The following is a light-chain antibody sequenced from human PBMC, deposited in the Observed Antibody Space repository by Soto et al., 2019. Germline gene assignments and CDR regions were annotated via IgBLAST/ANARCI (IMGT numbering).Light chain of an antibody. CDR2: GAS. Sequence: EIVLTQSPGTLSLSPGERATLSCRASQSVSSSYLAWYQQKPGQAPRLLIYGASSRATGTPDRFSGSGSGTDFTLTISRLEPEDFAVYYCQQYGSRELTFGGGTKVEIK. V-gene: IGKV3-20*01. J-gene: IGKJ4*01. CDR3: QQYGSRELT. CDR1: QSVSSSY.